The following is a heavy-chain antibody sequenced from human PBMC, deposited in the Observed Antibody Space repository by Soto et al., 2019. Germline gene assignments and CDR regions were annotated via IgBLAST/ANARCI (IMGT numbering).Heavy chain of an antibody. J-gene: IGHJ4*02. CDR1: GFTFTSYA. Sequence: GGSLRLSCAASGFTFTSYAMTWVRQGPGKGLEWVSSIGTTTGDILYADSVKGRFTISRDNSKNTQYLQINSLRTEDTAIYYCAKRSPSGTYYFDYWGQGTLVTVSS. CDR2: IGTTTGDI. V-gene: IGHV3-23*01. CDR3: AKRSPSGTYYFDY. D-gene: IGHD1-26*01.